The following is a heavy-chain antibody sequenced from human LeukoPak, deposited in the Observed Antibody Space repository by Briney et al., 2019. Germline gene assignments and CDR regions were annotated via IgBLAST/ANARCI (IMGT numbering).Heavy chain of an antibody. CDR3: TTTPHWLAFDY. CDR1: GGSISGYY. J-gene: IGHJ4*02. D-gene: IGHD6-19*01. V-gene: IGHV4-59*13. Sequence: SETLSLTCTVSGGSISGYYWSWIRQPPGKGLEWIGSLYHSGSTNYNPSLRSRVTISVDMSKNQLSLKLSSVTAADTAVYYCTTTPHWLAFDYWGQGTLVTVSS. CDR2: LYHSGST.